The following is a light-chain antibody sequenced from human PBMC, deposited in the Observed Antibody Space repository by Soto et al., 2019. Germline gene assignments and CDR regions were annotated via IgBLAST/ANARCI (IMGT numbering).Light chain of an antibody. CDR2: EVS. CDR3: SSYTGSSTPFV. V-gene: IGLV2-11*01. Sequence: QSVLTQPRSVSGSPGQSVTISCTGTSSDFGGYNYVSWYQQHPGKAPKLMIYEVSKRPSGVSNRFSGSKSGNTASLTISGLQAEDEADYYCSSYTGSSTPFVFGAGTKVTVL. CDR1: SSDFGGYNY. J-gene: IGLJ1*01.